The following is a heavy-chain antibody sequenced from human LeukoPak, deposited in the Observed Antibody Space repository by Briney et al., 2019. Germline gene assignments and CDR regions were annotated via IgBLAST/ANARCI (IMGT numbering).Heavy chain of an antibody. Sequence: SETLSLTCTVSGYSISSGYYWGWIRQPPGKGLEWIGSIYHSGSTYYNPSLKSRVTISVDTSKNQFSLKLSSVTAADTAVYYCARDYTPTVNWFDPWGQGTPVTVSS. J-gene: IGHJ5*02. CDR3: ARDYTPTVNWFDP. D-gene: IGHD4-11*01. V-gene: IGHV4-38-2*02. CDR1: GYSISSGYY. CDR2: IYHSGST.